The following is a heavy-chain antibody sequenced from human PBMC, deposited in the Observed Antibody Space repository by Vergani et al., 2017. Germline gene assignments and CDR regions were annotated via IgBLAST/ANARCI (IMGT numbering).Heavy chain of an antibody. Sequence: QVQLVQSGAEVKKPGSSVKVSCKASGGTFSSYAISWVRQAPGQGLEWMGGIIPIFGTANYALKFQGRVTITADESTSTAYMELSSLRSEDTAVYYCARVGGYGGNSGVDYWGQGTLVTVSS. V-gene: IGHV1-69*01. J-gene: IGHJ4*02. CDR1: GGTFSSYA. CDR3: ARVGGYGGNSGVDY. CDR2: IIPIFGTA. D-gene: IGHD4-23*01.